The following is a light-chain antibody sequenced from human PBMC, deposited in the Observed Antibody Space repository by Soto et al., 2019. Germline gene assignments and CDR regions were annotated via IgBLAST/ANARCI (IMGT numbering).Light chain of an antibody. CDR3: QQYGSSPRT. J-gene: IGKJ1*01. Sequence: EIVLTQSPGTLSLSPGERATLSCRASQSVSSSYLAWYQQKPGQAPRPLIYGASSRAIGIPDRFSGSGSGTDFPLTISRLEPEDFAVYYCQQYGSSPRTFGQGTKVEIK. V-gene: IGKV3-20*01. CDR2: GAS. CDR1: QSVSSSY.